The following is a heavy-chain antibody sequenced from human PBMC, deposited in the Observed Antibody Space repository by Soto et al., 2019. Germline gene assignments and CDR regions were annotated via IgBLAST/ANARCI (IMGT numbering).Heavy chain of an antibody. V-gene: IGHV6-1*01. D-gene: IGHD2-2*01. J-gene: IGHJ3*02. CDR1: GDSVSSNSAA. Sequence: QSQTLSLTCAISGDSVSSNSAAWNWIRQSPSRGLEWLGRTYYRSKWYNDYAVSVKSRITINPDTSKNQFSLQLNSVTPEDTAVYYCARDFGFEDIVVVPAAVDAFDIWGQGTMVTVSS. CDR3: ARDFGFEDIVVVPAAVDAFDI. CDR2: TYYRSKWYN.